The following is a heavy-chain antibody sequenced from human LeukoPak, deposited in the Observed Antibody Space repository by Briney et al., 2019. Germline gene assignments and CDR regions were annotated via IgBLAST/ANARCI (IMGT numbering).Heavy chain of an antibody. CDR1: GGSISSYY. CDR3: ARVRENWKSYYFDY. Sequence: SETLSPTCTVSGGSISSYYWSWIRQPPGKGLEWIGYIYTSGSTNYNPSLKCRVTISVDTSKNQCSLKLSSVTAADTAVYYCARVRENWKSYYFDYWGQGTLVTVSS. V-gene: IGHV4-4*09. D-gene: IGHD1-1*01. J-gene: IGHJ4*02. CDR2: IYTSGST.